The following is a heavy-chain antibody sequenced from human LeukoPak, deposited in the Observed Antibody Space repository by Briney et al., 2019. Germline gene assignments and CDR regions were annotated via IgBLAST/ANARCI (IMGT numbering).Heavy chain of an antibody. J-gene: IGHJ4*02. CDR1: GYTFTSYG. CDR3: ARGRSPRFATMIVVVTKGYYFDY. D-gene: IGHD3-22*01. Sequence: GASVKVSCKASGYTFTSYGINWVRQATGQGLEWMGWMNPNSGNTGYAQKFQGRVTMTRNTSISTAYMELSSLRSEDTAVYYCARGRSPRFATMIVVVTKGYYFDYWGQGTLVTVSS. CDR2: MNPNSGNT. V-gene: IGHV1-8*01.